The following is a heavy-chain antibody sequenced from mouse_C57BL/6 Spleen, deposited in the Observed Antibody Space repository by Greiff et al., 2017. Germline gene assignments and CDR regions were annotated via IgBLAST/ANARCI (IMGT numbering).Heavy chain of an antibody. Sequence: EVKLLESGPGLVKPSQSLSLTCSVTGYSITSGYYWNWIRQFPGNKLEWMGYISYDGSNNYNPSLKNRISITRDTSKNQFFLKLNSVTTEDTATYYCARGRLTGNWYFDVWGTGTTVTVSS. J-gene: IGHJ1*03. CDR2: ISYDGSN. CDR1: GYSITSGYY. CDR3: ARGRLTGNWYFDV. D-gene: IGHD4-1*01. V-gene: IGHV3-6*01.